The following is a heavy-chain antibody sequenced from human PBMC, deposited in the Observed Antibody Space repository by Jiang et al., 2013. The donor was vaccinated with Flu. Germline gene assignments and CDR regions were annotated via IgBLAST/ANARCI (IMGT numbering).Heavy chain of an antibody. Sequence: RLSCAASEFTFSDYYMSWIRQAPGKGLEWVSYISSSGSTIYYADSVKGRFTISRDNAKNSLYLQMNSLRAEDTAVYYCAGKTTVTRFDYWGQGTLVTVSS. CDR2: ISSSGSTI. V-gene: IGHV3-11*01. J-gene: IGHJ4*02. D-gene: IGHD4-17*01. CDR1: EFTFSDYY. CDR3: AGKTTVTRFDY.